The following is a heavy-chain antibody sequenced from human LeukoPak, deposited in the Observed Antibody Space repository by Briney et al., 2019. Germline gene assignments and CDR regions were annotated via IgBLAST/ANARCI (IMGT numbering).Heavy chain of an antibody. J-gene: IGHJ4*02. CDR3: AASLSATWAIDY. CDR2: INVGGGT. Sequence: SETLSLTCVVYGGSSSGFYWTWIRQTPGKGLEWIGKINVGGGTNYNPSLKSRVTMSLDTSKNRFSLKLSSVTAADTAVYYCAASLSATWAIDYWGQGTLVTVSS. D-gene: IGHD1-1*01. V-gene: IGHV4-34*01. CDR1: GGSSSGFY.